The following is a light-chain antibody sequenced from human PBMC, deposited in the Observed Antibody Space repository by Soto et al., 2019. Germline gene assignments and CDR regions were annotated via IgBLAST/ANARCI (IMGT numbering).Light chain of an antibody. Sequence: QAVVTQEPSLTVSPGGTVTLTCASSTGAVTSDFYPNWLQQRPGQAPRALTHSTTNRHSWTPARFSASLLGGKATLTLSDAQPEDEAVYYCLLYYGGARWVFGGGTKLTVL. CDR3: LLYYGGARWV. CDR2: STT. J-gene: IGLJ3*02. CDR1: TGAVTSDFY. V-gene: IGLV7-43*01.